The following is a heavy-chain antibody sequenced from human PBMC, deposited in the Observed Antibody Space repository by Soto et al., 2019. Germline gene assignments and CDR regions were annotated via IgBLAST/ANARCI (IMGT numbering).Heavy chain of an antibody. CDR3: AKNGQPPYYYYGLDV. CDR1: GGTFSSYA. J-gene: IGHJ6*02. V-gene: IGHV1-69*05. CDR2: IIPIFGTA. D-gene: IGHD2-8*01. Sequence: SVKVSCKASGGTFSSYAISWVRQAPGQGLEWMGGIIPIFGTANYAQKFQDRVSMTIDTSTGTAYMELRSLTSDDTAMYYCAKNGQPPYYYYGLDVWGQGTKVTVSS.